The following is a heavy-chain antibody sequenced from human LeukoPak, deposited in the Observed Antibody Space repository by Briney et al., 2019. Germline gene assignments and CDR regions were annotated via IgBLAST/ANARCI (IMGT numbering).Heavy chain of an antibody. Sequence: GGSLRLSCAASGFTFSNAWMSWVRQAPGKGLEWVGRIKSKTDGGTTDYAAPVKGRFTISRDDSKNTLYLQMNSLKTEDTAVYYCTTAYNYGDPYYFDYWGQGTLVTVSS. CDR3: TTAYNYGDPYYFDY. CDR1: GFTFSNAW. V-gene: IGHV3-15*01. CDR2: IKSKTDGGTT. J-gene: IGHJ4*02. D-gene: IGHD4-17*01.